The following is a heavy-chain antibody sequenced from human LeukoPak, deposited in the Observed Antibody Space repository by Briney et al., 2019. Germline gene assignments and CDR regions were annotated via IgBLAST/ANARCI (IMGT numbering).Heavy chain of an antibody. Sequence: PGGSLRRSCASSGFPFSSYEMNWLRQSPGKGLEWVSYISSSGSTIYYADSVKGRLVISRDNATNPLYLQTSSLRAEDTAVYYCARVSYGDYHVDYWGQGTLVSVFS. CDR1: GFPFSSYE. CDR2: ISSSGSTI. CDR3: ARVSYGDYHVDY. D-gene: IGHD4-17*01. V-gene: IGHV3-48*03. J-gene: IGHJ4*02.